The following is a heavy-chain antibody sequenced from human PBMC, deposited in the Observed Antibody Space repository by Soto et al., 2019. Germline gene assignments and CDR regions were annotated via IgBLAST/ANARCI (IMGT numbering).Heavy chain of an antibody. CDR3: ARQRLWGTSGYYYFEN. CDR2: IYPGDSDT. Sequence: GESLKISCKTSGYTFTSYWIGWVRQMPGKGLEWMGIIYPGDSDTRYSPSFQGQVTITVDQSINTAYLQWSRLKASDTAIYYCARQRLWGTSGYYYFENWGQGTLVTVSS. CDR1: GYTFTSYW. J-gene: IGHJ4*02. D-gene: IGHD3-22*01. V-gene: IGHV5-51*01.